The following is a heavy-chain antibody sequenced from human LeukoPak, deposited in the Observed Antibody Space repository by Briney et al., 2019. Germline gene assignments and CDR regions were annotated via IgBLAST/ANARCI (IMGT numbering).Heavy chain of an antibody. CDR1: GFTVSSNY. Sequence: GGSLRLSCAASGFTVSSNYMSWVRQAPGKGLEWVSVIYSGGSTYYADSVKGRFTISRDNSKNTLYLQMNSLRAEDTAVYYCARDLHPDTATPYWGQGTLVTVSS. J-gene: IGHJ4*02. D-gene: IGHD5-18*01. V-gene: IGHV3-53*01. CDR2: IYSGGST. CDR3: ARDLHPDTATPY.